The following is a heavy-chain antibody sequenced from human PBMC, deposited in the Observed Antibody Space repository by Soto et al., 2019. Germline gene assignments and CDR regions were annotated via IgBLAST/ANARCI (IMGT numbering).Heavy chain of an antibody. CDR2: ISSSSSYI. D-gene: IGHD6-6*01. CDR1: EFTFSSHG. Sequence: SVVSQRVSCAASEFTFSSHGVNWVRQAPGKGLEWVSSISSSSSYIYYADSVKGRFTISRDNAKNSLYLQMNSLRAEDTDVYYCAREAARLWGQGTLVTVSS. CDR3: AREAARL. J-gene: IGHJ4*02. V-gene: IGHV3-21*01.